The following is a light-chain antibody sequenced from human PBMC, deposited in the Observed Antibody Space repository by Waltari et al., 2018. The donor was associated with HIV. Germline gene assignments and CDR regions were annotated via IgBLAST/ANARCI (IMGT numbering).Light chain of an antibody. CDR3: AAWDDRLNGPV. CDR2: SNN. J-gene: IGLJ2*01. CDR1: SSNIGIST. V-gene: IGLV1-44*01. Sequence: QSVLAQPPSASGTPGPRITISCSGSSSNIGISTLNCYQQLPGTAPKLLIYSNNQRPSGVPDRFSGSKSGTSASLAISGLQSEDEGDYYCAAWDDRLNGPVFGGGTKLTVL.